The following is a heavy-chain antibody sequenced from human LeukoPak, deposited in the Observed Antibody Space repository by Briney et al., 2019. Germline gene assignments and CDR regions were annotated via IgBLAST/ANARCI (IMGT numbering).Heavy chain of an antibody. CDR2: IYYSGST. J-gene: IGHJ6*03. CDR1: GGSISSYY. D-gene: IGHD1-26*01. Sequence: SETLSLTCTVSGGSISSYYWSWIRRPPGKGLEWIGYIYYSGSTNYNPSLKSRVTISVDTSKNQFSLKLSSVTAADTAVYYCARTRYSGNPWNYYYYMDVWGKGTTVTVSS. V-gene: IGHV4-59*01. CDR3: ARTRYSGNPWNYYYYMDV.